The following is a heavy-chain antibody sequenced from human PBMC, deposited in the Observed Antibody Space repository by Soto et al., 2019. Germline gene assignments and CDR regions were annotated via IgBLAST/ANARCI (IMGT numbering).Heavy chain of an antibody. J-gene: IGHJ6*02. V-gene: IGHV4-61*01. CDR3: ARDREAAIGYYYYYGMDV. D-gene: IGHD2-2*01. Sequence: SDTLSLTCTVSGASINSGNYYWSWIRQPPGKGPEWIGYIYYSGSTNYNPSLKSRVTISLDTSKNQFSLNLSSVTAADTAVYFFARDREAAIGYYYYYGMDVWGQGTTVPVSS. CDR2: IYYSGST. CDR1: GASINSGNYY.